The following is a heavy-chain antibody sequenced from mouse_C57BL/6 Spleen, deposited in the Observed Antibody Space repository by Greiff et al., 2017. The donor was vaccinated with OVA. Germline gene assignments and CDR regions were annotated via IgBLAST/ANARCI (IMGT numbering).Heavy chain of an antibody. D-gene: IGHD2-4*01. Sequence: VQLQQSGPELVKPGASVKISCKASGYTFTDYYMNWVKQSHGKSLEWIGDINPNNGGTSYNQKFKGKATLTVDKSSSTAYMELRSLTSEDSAVYYCAREVDDYDEAWFAYWGQGTLVTVSA. V-gene: IGHV1-26*01. CDR2: INPNNGGT. CDR3: AREVDDYDEAWFAY. CDR1: GYTFTDYY. J-gene: IGHJ3*01.